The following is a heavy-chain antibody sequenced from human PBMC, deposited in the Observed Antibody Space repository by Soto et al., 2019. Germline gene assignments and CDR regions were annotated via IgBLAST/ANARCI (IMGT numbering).Heavy chain of an antibody. CDR2: MNPNSGNT. D-gene: IGHD6-6*01. Sequence: ASVKVSCKASGYTFTSYDINWVRQATGQGLEWMGWMNPNSGNTGYAQKFQGRVTMTRNTSISTAYMELSSLRSEDTAVYYCARVQRLVVGRGYSSSSRPKNYYYYMDVWGKGTTVTVSS. V-gene: IGHV1-8*01. J-gene: IGHJ6*03. CDR3: ARVQRLVVGRGYSSSSRPKNYYYYMDV. CDR1: GYTFTSYD.